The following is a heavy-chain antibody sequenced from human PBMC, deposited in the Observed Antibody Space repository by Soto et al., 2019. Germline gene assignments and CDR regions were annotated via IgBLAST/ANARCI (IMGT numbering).Heavy chain of an antibody. Sequence: GGSLRLSCAASGFTFSSLCMSWVRQDPGKGLEWVANIKQDGTEKNYVDSVKGRFTISRDNAKNTLYLQMNSLRAEDTAVYYSASRYLENCFSSSCSGPYDYWGKGALVTVS. CDR1: GFTFSSLC. CDR3: ASRYLENCFSSSCSGPYDY. J-gene: IGHJ4*02. CDR2: IKQDGTEK. D-gene: IGHD2-2*01. V-gene: IGHV3-7*05.